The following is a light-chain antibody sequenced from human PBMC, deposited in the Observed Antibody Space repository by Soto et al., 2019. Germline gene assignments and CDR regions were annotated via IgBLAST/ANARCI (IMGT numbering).Light chain of an antibody. CDR1: QSISSW. V-gene: IGKV1-5*01. Sequence: QMTQSTSTMSASVGDRVTLTCRASQSISSWLAWYQQKPGKAPKLLIYDASSLESGVPSRFSGSGSGTEFTLTISSLQPDDFATYYCQQYNSYWTFGQGTKVDI. CDR3: QQYNSYWT. CDR2: DAS. J-gene: IGKJ1*01.